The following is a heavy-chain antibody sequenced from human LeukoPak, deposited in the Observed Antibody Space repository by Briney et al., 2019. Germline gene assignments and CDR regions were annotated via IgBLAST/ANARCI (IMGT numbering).Heavy chain of an antibody. Sequence: PSETLSLTCAVYGGSFSGYYWSWIRQPPGKGPEWIGEINHSGSTSYNPSLKSRVTISVDTSKNQFSLKLSSVTAADTAVYYCARGGYSYGLRWGQGTLVTVSS. J-gene: IGHJ4*02. D-gene: IGHD5-18*01. CDR3: ARGGYSYGLR. V-gene: IGHV4-34*01. CDR1: GGSFSGYY. CDR2: INHSGST.